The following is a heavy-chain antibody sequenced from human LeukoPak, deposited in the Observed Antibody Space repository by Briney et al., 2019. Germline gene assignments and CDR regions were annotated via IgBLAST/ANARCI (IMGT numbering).Heavy chain of an antibody. D-gene: IGHD3-22*01. CDR1: GFTFSSYA. Sequence: QPGGSLRLSCAASGFTFSSYAMHWVRQAPGKGLEWVAVISYDGSNKYYADSVKGRFTISRDNSKNTLYLQMNSLRAEDTAVYYCAREPRRIQYYYDSSGYLDYWGQGTLVTVSS. CDR3: AREPRRIQYYYDSSGYLDY. CDR2: ISYDGSNK. J-gene: IGHJ4*02. V-gene: IGHV3-30-3*01.